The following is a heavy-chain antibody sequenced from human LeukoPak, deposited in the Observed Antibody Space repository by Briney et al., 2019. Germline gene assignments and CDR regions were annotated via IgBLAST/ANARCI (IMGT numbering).Heavy chain of an antibody. CDR3: ARDPGGNDGYTYYFDY. Sequence: GASEKVSCKASGYTFTSYYMHWVRQAPGQGLEWMGIINPSGGSTSYAQKFQGRVTMTRDTSTSTVYMELSSLRSEDTAVYYCARDPGGNDGYTYYFDYWGQGTLVTVSS. CDR1: GYTFTSYY. CDR2: INPSGGST. V-gene: IGHV1-46*01. D-gene: IGHD3-16*01. J-gene: IGHJ4*02.